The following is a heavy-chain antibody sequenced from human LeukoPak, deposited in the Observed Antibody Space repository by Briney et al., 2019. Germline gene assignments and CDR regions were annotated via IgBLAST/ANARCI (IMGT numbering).Heavy chain of an antibody. D-gene: IGHD2-2*01. Sequence: SVKVSCKASGGTFSSYAISWVRQAPGQGLEWMGGIIPIFGTANYAQKFQGRVTITADESTSTAYMELSSLRSEDTAVYYCARGILGYCSSTSCNYYYYGMDVWGQGTTVTVSS. CDR1: GGTFSSYA. J-gene: IGHJ6*02. CDR3: ARGILGYCSSTSCNYYYYGMDV. CDR2: IIPIFGTA. V-gene: IGHV1-69*13.